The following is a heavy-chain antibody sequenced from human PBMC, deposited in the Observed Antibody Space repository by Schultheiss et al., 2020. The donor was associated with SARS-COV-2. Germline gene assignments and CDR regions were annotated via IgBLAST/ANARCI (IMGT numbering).Heavy chain of an antibody. D-gene: IGHD1-26*01. CDR2: ISSSSSYT. CDR1: GFTFSDYY. J-gene: IGHJ5*02. V-gene: IGHV3-11*06. CDR3: ARPYKELEFDP. Sequence: GESLKISCAASGFTFSDYYMSWIRQAPGKGLEWVSYISSSSSYTNYADSVKGRFTISRDNAKNSLYLQMNSLRAEDTAVYYCARPYKELEFDPWGQGTLVTVSS.